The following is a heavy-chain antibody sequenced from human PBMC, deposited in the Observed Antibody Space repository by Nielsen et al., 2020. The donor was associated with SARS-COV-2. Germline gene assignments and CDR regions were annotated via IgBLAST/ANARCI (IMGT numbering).Heavy chain of an antibody. V-gene: IGHV4-59*01. CDR2: IYYSGGT. CDR1: GGSISSYY. Sequence: SETLSLTCTVSGGSISSYYWSWIRQPPGKGLEWVGYIYYSGGTNYNPSLKSRVTISVDTSKNQFSLKLSSVTAADTAVYYCARGVTTVTMRFDYWGQVTLVTVSS. CDR3: ARGVTTVTMRFDY. D-gene: IGHD4-17*01. J-gene: IGHJ4*02.